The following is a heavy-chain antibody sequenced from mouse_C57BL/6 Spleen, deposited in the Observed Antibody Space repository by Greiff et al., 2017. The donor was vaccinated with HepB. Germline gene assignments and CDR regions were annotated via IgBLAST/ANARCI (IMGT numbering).Heavy chain of an antibody. Sequence: DVKLQESGPGLVKPSQSLSLTCSVTGYSITSGYYWNWIRQFPGNKLEWMGYISYDGSNNYNPSLKNRISITRDTSKNQFFLKLNSVTTEDTATYYCARGLTHFDYWGQGTTLTVSS. CDR2: ISYDGSN. V-gene: IGHV3-6*01. CDR1: GYSITSGYY. CDR3: ARGLTHFDY. J-gene: IGHJ2*01.